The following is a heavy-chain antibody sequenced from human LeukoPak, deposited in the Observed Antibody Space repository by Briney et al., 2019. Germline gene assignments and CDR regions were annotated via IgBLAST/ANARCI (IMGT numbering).Heavy chain of an antibody. Sequence: PSETLSLTCSVFGDSFNEYYWNWVRQPPGKGLQWIGYIYHNGNSNYNPSLKGRLTISVDTAKNQFSLKLTSVTAADTAVYYCARDGGLQSHFDYWGQGSLVTVSS. CDR2: IYHNGNS. CDR1: GDSFNEYY. D-gene: IGHD5-24*01. V-gene: IGHV4-59*01. J-gene: IGHJ4*02. CDR3: ARDGGLQSHFDY.